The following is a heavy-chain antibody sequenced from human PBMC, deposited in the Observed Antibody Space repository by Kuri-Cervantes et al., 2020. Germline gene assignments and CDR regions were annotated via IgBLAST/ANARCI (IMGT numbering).Heavy chain of an antibody. CDR2: IYYSGST. Sequence: SETLSLTCTVSGGSISSYYWSWIRQPPGKGLEWIGYIYYSGSTNYNPSLKSRVTISVDTSQNQFSLKLSSVTAADTAVYYCARAPWVAATRYYYMDVWGKGTTVTVSS. CDR3: ARAPWVAATRYYYMDV. J-gene: IGHJ6*03. CDR1: GGSISSYY. D-gene: IGHD2-15*01. V-gene: IGHV4-59*01.